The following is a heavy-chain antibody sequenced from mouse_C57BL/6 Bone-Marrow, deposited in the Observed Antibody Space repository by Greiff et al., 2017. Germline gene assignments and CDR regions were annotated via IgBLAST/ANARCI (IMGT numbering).Heavy chain of an antibody. CDR2: ISSGGSYT. D-gene: IGHD2-1*01. CDR1: GFTFSSYG. Sequence: EVKLVESGGDLVKPGGSLKLSCAASGFTFSSYGMSWVRQTPDKRLEWVATISSGGSYTYYPDSVKGRFTISRDNAKNTLYLQMSSLKSEDTAMYYCARGNYLAWFAYWGQGTLVTVSA. J-gene: IGHJ3*01. V-gene: IGHV5-6*01. CDR3: ARGNYLAWFAY.